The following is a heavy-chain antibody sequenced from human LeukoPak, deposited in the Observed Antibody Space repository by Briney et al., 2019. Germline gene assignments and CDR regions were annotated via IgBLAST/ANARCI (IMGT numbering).Heavy chain of an antibody. CDR3: ARATSNWFDP. Sequence: SETLSLTCTISGGSVSDYYWSWIRQSPGKGLEWIGYIYHTGSTSYSPSLKSRVTISADTSRNQFSLKLNSVTAADTAVYYCARATSNWFDPWGQGTLVTVSS. D-gene: IGHD2-2*01. V-gene: IGHV4-59*02. CDR1: GGSVSDYY. J-gene: IGHJ5*02. CDR2: IYHTGST.